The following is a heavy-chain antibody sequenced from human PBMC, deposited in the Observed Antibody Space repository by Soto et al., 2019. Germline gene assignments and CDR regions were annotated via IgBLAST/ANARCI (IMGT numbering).Heavy chain of an antibody. CDR2: ISYDGSDQ. CDR1: GFTFRNYG. J-gene: IGHJ4*02. CDR3: AKVGSYGYGSNSDVEY. V-gene: IGHV3-30*18. Sequence: QVQLVETGGGVVQPGSSLRLSCAVSGFTFRNYGMHWVRQAPGRGLEWVALISYDGSDQYYGESVKGRFTISRDSSKNTLYLDVSSLRLEDTAVYYCAKVGSYGYGSNSDVEYWGKGTMVTVSS. D-gene: IGHD5-18*01.